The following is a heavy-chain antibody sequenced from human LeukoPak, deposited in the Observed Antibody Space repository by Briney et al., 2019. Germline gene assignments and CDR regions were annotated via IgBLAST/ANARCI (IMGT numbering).Heavy chain of an antibody. V-gene: IGHV3-30*02. CDR1: GFTFNNYG. D-gene: IGHD2/OR15-2a*01. Sequence: PGGSLRLSCAASGFTFNNYGMHWVRQAPGEGLEWLAFIRYDGSNTYYADSVKGRFTVSRDDSKNTLYLQMNSLRVDDTAVYYCAKDGTSYYYIYYWGQGTLVTVSS. CDR2: IRYDGSNT. CDR3: AKDGTSYYYIYY. J-gene: IGHJ4*02.